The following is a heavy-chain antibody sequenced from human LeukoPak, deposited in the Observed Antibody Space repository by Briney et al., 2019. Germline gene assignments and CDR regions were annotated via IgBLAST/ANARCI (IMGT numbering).Heavy chain of an antibody. Sequence: SLSLSCAASGFTFDDYAMHWVRQAPGKGLEWVSGISCNSGSIGYADSVKGRFTISRDNAKSSLYLQMNSLRAEDTALYYCAKDMEQYYYDSSGYYDYWGQGTLVTVSS. J-gene: IGHJ4*02. CDR2: ISCNSGSI. V-gene: IGHV3-9*01. D-gene: IGHD3-22*01. CDR3: AKDMEQYYYDSSGYYDY. CDR1: GFTFDDYA.